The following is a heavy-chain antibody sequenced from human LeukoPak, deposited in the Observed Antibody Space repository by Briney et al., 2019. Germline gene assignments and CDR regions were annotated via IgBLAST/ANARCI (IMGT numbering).Heavy chain of an antibody. CDR2: IKHDGSEK. Sequence: TGGSLRLSCAASGFTFSSYWMSWVRQAPGKGLEWVANIKHDGSEKYYVDSVEGRFTISRDNAKNSLYLQMNSLRAEDTAVYYCARDYGDYGAPPYYFDYWGQGTLVTVSS. CDR1: GFTFSSYW. J-gene: IGHJ4*02. V-gene: IGHV3-7*01. CDR3: ARDYGDYGAPPYYFDY. D-gene: IGHD4-17*01.